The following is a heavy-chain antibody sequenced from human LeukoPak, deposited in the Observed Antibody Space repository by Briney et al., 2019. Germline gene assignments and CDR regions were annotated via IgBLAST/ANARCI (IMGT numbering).Heavy chain of an antibody. J-gene: IGHJ4*02. CDR1: GRSFSRYY. Sequence: SETLSLICAVYGRSFSRYYWGWVRQPPGKGLEWIGEIKHSGSTNYNPSLTIRVTISVDTSKNQFSLKLSSVTAADTAMYYCAREGVGNYWGQGTLVTVSS. V-gene: IGHV4-34*01. CDR3: AREGVGNY. D-gene: IGHD7-27*01. CDR2: IKHSGST.